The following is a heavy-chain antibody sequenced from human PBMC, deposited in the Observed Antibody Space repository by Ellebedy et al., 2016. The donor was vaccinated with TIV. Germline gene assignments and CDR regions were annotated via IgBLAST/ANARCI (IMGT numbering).Heavy chain of an antibody. Sequence: SETLSLTXSVSVDSISDGDYYWVWIRQPPGKGLEWIGSTTHSGSTYYNPSLKSRVTILVDRSKNQFSLNLTSVTAADTAIYYCARDETVGTDAFDVWGQGTMVTVSS. CDR3: ARDETVGTDAFDV. J-gene: IGHJ3*01. CDR1: VDSISDGDYY. CDR2: TTHSGST. D-gene: IGHD1/OR15-1a*01. V-gene: IGHV4-39*07.